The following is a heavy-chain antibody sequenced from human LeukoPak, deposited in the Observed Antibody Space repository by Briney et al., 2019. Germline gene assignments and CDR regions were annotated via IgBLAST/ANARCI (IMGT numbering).Heavy chain of an antibody. D-gene: IGHD1-26*01. CDR3: ARDWAVGATHPLWYFDY. CDR1: GFTFNDYA. J-gene: IGHJ4*02. Sequence: PGGSLRLSCAASGFTFNDYAMHWVRQAPGKGLEWVAVISYDGSNKYYADSVKGRFTISRDNSKNTLYLQMNSLRAEDTAVYYCARDWAVGATHPLWYFDYWGQGTLVTVSS. V-gene: IGHV3-30-3*01. CDR2: ISYDGSNK.